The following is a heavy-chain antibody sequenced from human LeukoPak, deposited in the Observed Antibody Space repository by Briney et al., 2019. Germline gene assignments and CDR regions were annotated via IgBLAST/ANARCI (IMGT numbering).Heavy chain of an antibody. CDR2: ISSSSSTI. V-gene: IGHV3-48*02. CDR3: ARDLMIQQWLDPFDY. CDR1: GFTFSSYG. D-gene: IGHD6-19*01. J-gene: IGHJ4*02. Sequence: GGSLRLSCAASGFTFSSYGMNWVRQAPGKGLEWVSYISSSSSTIYYADSVKGRFTISRDNAKNSLYLQMNSLRDEDTAVYYCARDLMIQQWLDPFDYWGQGTLVTVSS.